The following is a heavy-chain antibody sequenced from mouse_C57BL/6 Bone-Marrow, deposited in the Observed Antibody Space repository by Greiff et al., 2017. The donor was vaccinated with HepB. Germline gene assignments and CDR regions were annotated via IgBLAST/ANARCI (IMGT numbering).Heavy chain of an antibody. CDR2: IDPEDGDT. J-gene: IGHJ1*03. D-gene: IGHD1-1*01. V-gene: IGHV14-1*01. CDR1: GFNIKDYY. Sequence: VQLQQSGAELVRPGASVKLSCTASGFNIKDYYMHWVKQRPEQGLEWIGRIDPEDGDTEYAPKFQGKATITADTSSNTAYLQLSSLTSEDTAVYYCTTYYYGSSSYWYFDVWGTGTTVTVSS. CDR3: TTYYYGSSSYWYFDV.